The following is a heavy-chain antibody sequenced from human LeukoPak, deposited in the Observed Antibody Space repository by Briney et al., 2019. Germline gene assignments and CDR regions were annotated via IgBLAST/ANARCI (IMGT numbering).Heavy chain of an antibody. CDR3: ARGHYDYVLGSYRSGTFDY. CDR2: INHSGST. CDR1: GGSFSGYY. V-gene: IGHV4-34*01. D-gene: IGHD3-16*02. Sequence: SETLSLTCAVSGGSFSGYYWSWIRQPPGKGLEWIGEINHSGSTNYNPSLKSRVTISVDTSKNQFSLKLSSVTAADTAVYYCARGHYDYVLGSYRSGTFDYWGQGTLVTVSS. J-gene: IGHJ4*02.